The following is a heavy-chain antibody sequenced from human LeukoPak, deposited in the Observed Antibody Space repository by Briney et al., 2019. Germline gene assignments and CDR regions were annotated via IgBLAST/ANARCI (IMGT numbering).Heavy chain of an antibody. D-gene: IGHD2-8*02. CDR2: IGYTGTNT. CDR3: ARDLTGKYYIAY. CDR1: GFTFSSFG. Sequence: GGSLRLSCAASGFTFSSFGMHWVRQAPGEGLEWVAYIGYTGTNTYYADSVEGRFTISRDNSKNTVHLQMNSLRAADTALYSCARDLTGKYYIAYWGQGTLVTVSS. J-gene: IGHJ4*02. V-gene: IGHV3-30*02.